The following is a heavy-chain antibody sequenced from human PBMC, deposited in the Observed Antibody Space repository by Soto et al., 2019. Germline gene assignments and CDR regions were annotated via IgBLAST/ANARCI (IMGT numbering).Heavy chain of an antibody. CDR3: ARARAARIFDD. J-gene: IGHJ4*02. V-gene: IGHV4-59*01. Sequence: SETLSLTCTVSGGSISSYYWSWIRQPPGKGLRWFGYIYYSGSTNYNPSLKSRVTISVDTSKNQFSLKLSSVTAADTAVYYCARARAARIFDDGGQKTLITVSS. CDR1: GGSISSYY. D-gene: IGHD6-6*01. CDR2: IYYSGST.